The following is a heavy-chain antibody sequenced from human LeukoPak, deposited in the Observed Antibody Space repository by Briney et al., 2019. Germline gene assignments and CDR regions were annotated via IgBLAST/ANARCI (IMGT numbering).Heavy chain of an antibody. J-gene: IGHJ5*02. CDR3: ARVFNGGNSGWFDP. V-gene: IGHV1-69*19. Sequence: GGSLRLSCAASGFTFSSYAISWVRQAPGQGLEWMGGIIPIFGTANYAQKFQGRVTITADESTSTAYMELSSLRSEDTAVYYCARVFNGGNSGWFDPWGQGTLVTVSS. D-gene: IGHD4-23*01. CDR1: GFTFSSYA. CDR2: IIPIFGTA.